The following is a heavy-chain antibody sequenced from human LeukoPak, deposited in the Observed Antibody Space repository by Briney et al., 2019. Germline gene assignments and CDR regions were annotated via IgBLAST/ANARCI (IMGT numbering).Heavy chain of an antibody. CDR2: INHSGST. D-gene: IGHD3-22*01. J-gene: IGHJ5*02. V-gene: IGHV4-34*01. Sequence: SETLSLTCAVYGGSFSGYYWSWIRQPPGKGLEWIGEINHSGSTNYNPSLKSRVTMSVDTSKNQFSLKLSSVTAADTAVYYCARRTSYYYDSSGPGRCFDPWGQGALVTVSS. CDR1: GGSFSGYY. CDR3: ARRTSYYYDSSGPGRCFDP.